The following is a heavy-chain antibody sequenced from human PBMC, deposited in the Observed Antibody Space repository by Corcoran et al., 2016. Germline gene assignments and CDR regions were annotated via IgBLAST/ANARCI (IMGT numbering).Heavy chain of an antibody. CDR3: AIKAYYYDSSGRRHAFDI. Sequence: QVQLVQSGAEVKKPGASVKVSCKASGYTFTSYGISWVRQAPGQGLEWMGWISAYNGNTNYAQKLQGRVTLTTDTSTSTGYMELRRLRFDDTAVDYCAIKAYYYDSSGRRHAFDIWGQGTMVTVSS. D-gene: IGHD3-22*01. CDR2: ISAYNGNT. V-gene: IGHV1-18*01. CDR1: GYTFTSYG. J-gene: IGHJ3*02.